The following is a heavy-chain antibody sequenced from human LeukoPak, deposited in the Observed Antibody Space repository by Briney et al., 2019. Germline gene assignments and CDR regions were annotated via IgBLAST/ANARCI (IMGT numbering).Heavy chain of an antibody. D-gene: IGHD3-10*01. CDR2: IKQDGSEK. CDR1: GFPFSGHG. CDR3: ARARGGGDY. Sequence: GGTLRLSCAGSGFPFSGHGMNWVRQAPGKGLEWVANIKQDGSEKYYVDSVKGRFTISRDNAKNSLYLQMNSLRAEDTAVYYCARARGGGDYWGQGTLVTVSS. J-gene: IGHJ4*02. V-gene: IGHV3-7*01.